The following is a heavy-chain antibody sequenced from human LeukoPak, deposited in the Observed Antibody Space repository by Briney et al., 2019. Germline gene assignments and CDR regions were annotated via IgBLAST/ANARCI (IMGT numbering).Heavy chain of an antibody. J-gene: IGHJ4*02. CDR2: IIPIFGTA. D-gene: IGHD3-10*01. CDR3: VRDRSRRDGSGSYYQYYFDY. CDR1: GGTFSSYA. Sequence: ASVKVSCKASGGTFSSYAISWVRQAPGQGLEWMERIIPIFGTANYAQKFQGRVTITTDESTSTAYMELSSLRSEDTAVYYCVRDRSRRDGSGSYYQYYFDYWGQGTLVTVSS. V-gene: IGHV1-69*05.